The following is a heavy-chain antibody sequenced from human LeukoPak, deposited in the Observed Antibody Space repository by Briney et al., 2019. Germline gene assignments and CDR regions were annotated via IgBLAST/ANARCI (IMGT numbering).Heavy chain of an antibody. CDR1: GGSISSYY. Sequence: SETLSLTCTVSGGSISSYYWSWIRQPPGMGLEWIGYIYYSGSTNYNPSLKSRVTISVDTSKNQFSLKLSSVTAADTAVYYCARQYSRSGYSSSWPTYYFDYWGQGTLVTVSS. V-gene: IGHV4-59*08. CDR3: ARQYSRSGYSSSWPTYYFDY. D-gene: IGHD6-13*01. CDR2: IYYSGST. J-gene: IGHJ4*02.